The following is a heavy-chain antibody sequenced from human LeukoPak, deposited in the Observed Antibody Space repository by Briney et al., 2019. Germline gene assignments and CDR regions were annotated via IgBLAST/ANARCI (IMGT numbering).Heavy chain of an antibody. D-gene: IGHD3-22*01. J-gene: IGHJ4*02. CDR2: IFSRSESI. V-gene: IGHV3-21*01. CDR3: ARDYDTSGSYFDFFDY. CDR1: GFTFGAYT. Sequence: GGSLRLSCAASGFTFGAYTMNWVRQAPGKGLEWVSCIFSRSESIFYADSVKGRFTISRDNAKNAFLQMNSLRAEDTAVYYCARDYDTSGSYFDFFDYWGQGTLVTVSS.